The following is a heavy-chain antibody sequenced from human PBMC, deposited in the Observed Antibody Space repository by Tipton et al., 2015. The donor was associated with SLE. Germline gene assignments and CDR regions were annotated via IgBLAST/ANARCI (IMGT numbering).Heavy chain of an antibody. CDR3: ARAGDYDSSGYNY. D-gene: IGHD3-22*01. CDR1: GGSFSGYY. V-gene: IGHV4-34*01. CDR2: INHSGST. J-gene: IGHJ4*02. Sequence: LRLSCAVYGGSFSGYYWSWIRQPPGKGLEWIGEINHSGSTSYNPSLKSRVTISVDTSKNQFSLKLSSVTAADTAVYYCARAGDYDSSGYNYWGQGTLVTVSS.